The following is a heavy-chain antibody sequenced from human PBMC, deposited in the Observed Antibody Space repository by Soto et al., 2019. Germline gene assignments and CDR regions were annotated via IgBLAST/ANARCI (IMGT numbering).Heavy chain of an antibody. V-gene: IGHV3-23*01. D-gene: IGHD3-10*01. Sequence: GGSLRLSCAASGFTFSSYSMSWVRQAPGKGLEWVSGFRSGGDDGTTYYADSVKGRFTISRDNSKNTLFLQMDSLRAEDTAIYYCAKKVNSGPGSQYFDYWGQGTLVTVS. CDR3: AKKVNSGPGSQYFDY. J-gene: IGHJ4*02. CDR2: FRSGGDDGTT. CDR1: GFTFSSYS.